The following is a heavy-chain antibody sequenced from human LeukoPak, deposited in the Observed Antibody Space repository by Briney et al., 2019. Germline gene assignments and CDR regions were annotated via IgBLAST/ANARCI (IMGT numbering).Heavy chain of an antibody. J-gene: IGHJ4*02. CDR2: INPNSGGT. Sequence: ASVKVSCKASGYTFTSYDINWVRQAPGQGLEWMGWINPNSGGTNYAQKFQGRVTMTRDTSISTAYMELSRLRSDDTAVYYCARVNRITIFGVVTRTFDYWGQGTLVTVSS. CDR1: GYTFTSYD. V-gene: IGHV1-2*02. CDR3: ARVNRITIFGVVTRTFDY. D-gene: IGHD3-3*01.